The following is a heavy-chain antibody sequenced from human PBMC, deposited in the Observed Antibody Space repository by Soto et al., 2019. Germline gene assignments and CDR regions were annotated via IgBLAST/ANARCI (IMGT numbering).Heavy chain of an antibody. CDR3: ATRGTGRVY. CDR2: SHQSGNT. V-gene: IGHV4-4*02. CDR1: GVSIGSHDW. Sequence: QVQLQESGPGLVKPSGTLSLTCAVSGVSIGSHDWWTWVRQPPGKGLEWIGESHQSGNTNYRSSLESRVTVSLDKSKNRFSLQLSSVAVADTAVYYCATRGTGRVYWGQGTLVTVSS. J-gene: IGHJ4*02. D-gene: IGHD1-1*01.